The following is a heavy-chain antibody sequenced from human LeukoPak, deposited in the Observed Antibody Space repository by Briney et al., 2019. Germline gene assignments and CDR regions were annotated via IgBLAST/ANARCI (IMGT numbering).Heavy chain of an antibody. CDR2: TSSSDPGT. V-gene: IGHV3-23*01. CDR1: GFPLSSYA. D-gene: IGHD2-21*01. J-gene: IGHJ4*02. CDR3: ARAPVTSGRGAFCYPFDY. Sequence: GGSLRLYCAASGFPLSSYAMSWLRQGPGKGLEWVAATSSSDPGTYHADYVRGRITISRDNSKNTLYLQMNRLRVEDAAVYYCARAPVTSGRGAFCYPFDYWGQGTLVTVS.